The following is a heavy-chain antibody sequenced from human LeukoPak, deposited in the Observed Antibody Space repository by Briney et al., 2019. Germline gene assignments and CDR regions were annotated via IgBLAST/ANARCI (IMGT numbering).Heavy chain of an antibody. V-gene: IGHV1-2*06. J-gene: IGHJ6*03. CDR2: INPNSGGT. Sequence: GASVKVSCKASGYTFTGYYMHWVRQAPGQGLEWMGRINPNSGGTNYAQNFQGRVTMTRDTSISTAYMELSRLRSDDTAVYYCARALRFLEWWEDYYYMDVWGKGTTVTVSS. CDR1: GYTFTGYY. D-gene: IGHD3-3*01. CDR3: ARALRFLEWWEDYYYMDV.